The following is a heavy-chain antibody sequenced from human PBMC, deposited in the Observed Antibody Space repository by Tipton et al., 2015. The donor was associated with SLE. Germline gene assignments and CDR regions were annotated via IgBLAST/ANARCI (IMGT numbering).Heavy chain of an antibody. CDR2: LFYSGNS. CDR3: ARHHGSGWLYGLDV. CDR1: DHFMTSGYS. V-gene: IGHV4-61*03. D-gene: IGHD6-19*01. J-gene: IGHJ6*02. Sequence: TLSLTCDVSDHFMTSGYSWGWFRQPPGKGLEWIGYLFYSGNSNYNPSLKGRVTISADTSKNHFSLKLTSVTAADTAVYYCARHHGSGWLYGLDVWGQGTTVTVSS.